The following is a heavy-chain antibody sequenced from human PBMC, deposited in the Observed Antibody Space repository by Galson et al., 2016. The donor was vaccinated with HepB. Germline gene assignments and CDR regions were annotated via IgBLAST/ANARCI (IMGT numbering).Heavy chain of an antibody. CDR2: ISWSSDNI. D-gene: IGHD1-1*01. J-gene: IGHJ5*02. Sequence: SLRLSCAASGFTFDDYAMHWVRQAPGKGLEWVSGISWSSDNIGYADSVKGRFTISRDTSKNTLYLQMNSLRAEDTAVYYCAKWGYNWNLDWLDPWGQGTLVTVSS. V-gene: IGHV3-9*01. CDR1: GFTFDDYA. CDR3: AKWGYNWNLDWLDP.